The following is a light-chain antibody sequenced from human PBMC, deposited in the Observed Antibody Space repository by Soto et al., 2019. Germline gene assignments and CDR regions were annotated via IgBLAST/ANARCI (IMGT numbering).Light chain of an antibody. CDR1: QSVSSN. J-gene: IGKJ1*01. V-gene: IGKV3-15*01. Sequence: EIVMTQSPATLSVSPGERATLSCRASQSVSSNLAWYQQKPGQPPRLLIYGASTRATGITARFSGSGSGTEFTLTISSLQSDNSAVYDCQQYNNWPPWTFGQGTKVEIK. CDR2: GAS. CDR3: QQYNNWPPWT.